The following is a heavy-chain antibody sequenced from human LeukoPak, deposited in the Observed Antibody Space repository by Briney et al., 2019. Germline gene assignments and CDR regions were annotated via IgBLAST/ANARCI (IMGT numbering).Heavy chain of an antibody. D-gene: IGHD6-13*01. J-gene: IGHJ3*02. Sequence: SETLSLTCAVYGGSFSGYYWSWIRQPPGKGLELIGEINHSGSTNYNPSLKSRVTISVDTSKNQFSLKLSSVTAADTAVYYCARDRSSSWPHAFDIWGQGTMVTVSS. CDR2: INHSGST. CDR1: GGSFSGYY. CDR3: ARDRSSSWPHAFDI. V-gene: IGHV4-34*01.